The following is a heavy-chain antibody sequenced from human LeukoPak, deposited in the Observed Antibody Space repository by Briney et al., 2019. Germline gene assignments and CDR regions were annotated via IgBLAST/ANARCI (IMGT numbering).Heavy chain of an antibody. V-gene: IGHV1-2*02. Sequence: ASVKVSCKASGYTFTGYYIYWVRQAPGQGLEWMGWINPNSGGTNYAQKFQGRVTMTRDTSISTAYMDLSSLRSDDTAVYYCARSDYSNYVPFDYWGQGTLVTVAS. CDR1: GYTFTGYY. J-gene: IGHJ4*02. CDR3: ARSDYSNYVPFDY. CDR2: INPNSGGT. D-gene: IGHD4-11*01.